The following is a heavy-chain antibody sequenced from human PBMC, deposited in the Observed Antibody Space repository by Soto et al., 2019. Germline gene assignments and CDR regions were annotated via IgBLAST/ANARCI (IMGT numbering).Heavy chain of an antibody. Sequence: NPWETLSLTFTVSGGAVSSGTYYWSWIRQPPGKGLEWIGHIYFTGSTNYNPPLKSRVTMSLDTSRNQFSLKLSSVTAADTAVYYCTRGPPRVQWFDPWGLGTLVTVSS. J-gene: IGHJ5*02. CDR1: GGAVSSGTYY. CDR2: IYFTGST. CDR3: TRGPPRVQWFDP. V-gene: IGHV4-61*01.